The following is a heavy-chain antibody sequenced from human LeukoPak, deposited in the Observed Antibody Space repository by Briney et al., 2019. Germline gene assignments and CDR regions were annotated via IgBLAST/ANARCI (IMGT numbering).Heavy chain of an antibody. CDR2: MTFSGST. CDR3: ARDAVASDTYYYYYGMDV. Sequence: PSETLSLTCTVSGGSISSYYWSWIRQPPGKGLEWIGYMTFSGSTNYNPSLESRVTISVDTSKNQFSLKLSSVTAADTAVYYCARDAVASDTYYYYYGMDVWGQGTTVTV. D-gene: IGHD2-15*01. V-gene: IGHV4-59*01. CDR1: GGSISSYY. J-gene: IGHJ6*02.